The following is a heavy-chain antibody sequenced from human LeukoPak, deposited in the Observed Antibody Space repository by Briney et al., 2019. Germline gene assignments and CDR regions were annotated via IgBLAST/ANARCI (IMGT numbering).Heavy chain of an antibody. J-gene: IGHJ4*02. V-gene: IGHV3-74*01. Sequence: TGGSLRLSCAASGNYWMHWVRQVPGMGLVWVSHINSDGSWTSYADSVKGRFTFSKDNAKNTVYLQMNSLRAEDTAVYYCVSFYVKYWGRGTLVTVSS. CDR3: VSFYVKY. D-gene: IGHD2/OR15-2a*01. CDR1: GNYW. CDR2: INSDGSWT.